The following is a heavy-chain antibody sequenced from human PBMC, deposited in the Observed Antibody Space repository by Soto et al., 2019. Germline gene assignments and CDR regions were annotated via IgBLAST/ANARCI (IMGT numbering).Heavy chain of an antibody. V-gene: IGHV4-30-2*01. Sequence: LSLTCPSSGSLFSYGGFSVSWIQQAPGSGLEWIGYISHLENTCFHPAVKSRLTMSIDRTRNQFALKLSSGTAADMAVYDCARGGGYDSFDYWGQG. CDR1: GSLFSYGGFS. CDR3: ARGGGYDSFDY. J-gene: IGHJ4*02. D-gene: IGHD5-12*01. CDR2: ISHLENT.